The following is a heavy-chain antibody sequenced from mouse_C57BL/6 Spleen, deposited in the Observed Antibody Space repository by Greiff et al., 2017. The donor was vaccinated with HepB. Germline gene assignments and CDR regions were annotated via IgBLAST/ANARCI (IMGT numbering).Heavy chain of an antibody. D-gene: IGHD3-2*02. CDR3: ARRQLRPDWYFDV. CDR1: GYTFTDYN. V-gene: IGHV1-18*01. J-gene: IGHJ1*03. CDR2: INPNNGGT. Sequence: VQLQQSGPELVKPGASVKIPCKASGYTFTDYNMDWVKQSHGKSLEWIGDINPNNGGTIYNQKFKGKATLTVDKSSSTAYMELRSLTSEDTAVYYCARRQLRPDWYFDVWGTGTTVTVSS.